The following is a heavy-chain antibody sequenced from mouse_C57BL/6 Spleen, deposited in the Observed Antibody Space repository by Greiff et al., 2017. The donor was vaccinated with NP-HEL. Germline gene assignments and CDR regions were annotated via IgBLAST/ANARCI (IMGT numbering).Heavy chain of an antibody. V-gene: IGHV1-82*01. Sequence: VMLVESGPELVKPGASVKISCKASGYAFSSSWMNWVKQRPGKGLEWIGRIYPGDGDTNYNGKFKGKATLTADKSSSTAYMQLSSLTSEDSAVYFCAVFTTVGSGLYFDVWGTGTTVTVSS. D-gene: IGHD1-1*01. CDR2: IYPGDGDT. J-gene: IGHJ1*03. CDR3: AVFTTVGSGLYFDV. CDR1: GYAFSSSW.